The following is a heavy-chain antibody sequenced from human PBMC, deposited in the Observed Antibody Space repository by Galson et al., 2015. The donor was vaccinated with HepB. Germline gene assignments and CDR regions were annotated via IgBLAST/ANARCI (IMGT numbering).Heavy chain of an antibody. Sequence: SLRLSCAASGFTFSDYYMAWLRQAPGKGLEWLSYISSSSLYTNYADSVQGRFTISRDNAKISLNLQMNSLRVDDTAVYYCARVADVYYGDHSFFDYWGQGALVPVSS. CDR1: GFTFSDYY. CDR2: ISSSSLYT. D-gene: IGHD4-23*01. J-gene: IGHJ4*02. V-gene: IGHV3-11*06. CDR3: ARVADVYYGDHSFFDY.